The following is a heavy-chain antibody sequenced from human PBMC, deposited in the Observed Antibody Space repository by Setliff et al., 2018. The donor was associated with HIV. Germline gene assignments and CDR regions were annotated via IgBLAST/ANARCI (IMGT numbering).Heavy chain of an antibody. D-gene: IGHD3-10*01. CDR1: GFSISTSHY. J-gene: IGHJ4*02. Sequence: PSETLSLTCTVSGFSISTSHYWGWVRQSPGKGLEWIGSVYHSGSTYYAASLKSRVTISVDTSKNQFSLKLTSVTAADTAVYYCARQPPLSALQVWFGDYWGQGILVTVSS. CDR3: ARQPPLSALQVWFGDY. V-gene: IGHV4-38-2*02. CDR2: VYHSGST.